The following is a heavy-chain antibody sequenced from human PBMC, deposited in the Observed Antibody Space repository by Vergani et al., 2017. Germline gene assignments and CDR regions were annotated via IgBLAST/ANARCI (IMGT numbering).Heavy chain of an antibody. J-gene: IGHJ6*03. D-gene: IGHD1-26*01. Sequence: LQLQESGPVLVKLSETLSLTCIVTGGPTSRISYYGSWVRQPPGKGLEWMGSIYYAGSTYYNPSLKSGVTISVDTSKNQFSLKLSSVTAADSATYFCATSLTVGSHYKDDWGEGITVNVSS. CDR2: IYYAGST. V-gene: IGHV4-39*01. CDR3: ATSLTVGSHYKDD. CDR1: GGPTSRISYY.